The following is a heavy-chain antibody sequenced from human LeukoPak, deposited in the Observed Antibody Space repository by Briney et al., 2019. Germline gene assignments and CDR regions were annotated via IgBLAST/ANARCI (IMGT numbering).Heavy chain of an antibody. Sequence: GGSLRLSCAASGFTFRSYEMNWVRQAPGKGLEWVSYISTTGSAMYYADSVKGRFTTSRDNAKNSLHLQMNSLRAEDTAVYYCARDRGSEPDYWGQGTLVTVSS. D-gene: IGHD3-10*01. V-gene: IGHV3-48*03. CDR1: GFTFRSYE. CDR3: ARDRGSEPDY. CDR2: ISTTGSAM. J-gene: IGHJ4*02.